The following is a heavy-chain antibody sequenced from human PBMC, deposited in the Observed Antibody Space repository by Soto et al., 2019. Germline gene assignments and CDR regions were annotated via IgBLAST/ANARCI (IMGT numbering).Heavy chain of an antibody. CDR3: ARGGNRYSNVASGVGGFDY. V-gene: IGHV4-59*01. CDR1: GASISSSY. Sequence: SETLSLTCTVSGASISSSYGSWIRQSPERGLEWIAYVYHTGATNYNPSLKSRVTISLDTSKVQFSLNLTSLTTADTAVYFCARGGNRYSNVASGVGGFDYWGQGSLVTVSS. CDR2: VYHTGAT. D-gene: IGHD5-12*01. J-gene: IGHJ4*02.